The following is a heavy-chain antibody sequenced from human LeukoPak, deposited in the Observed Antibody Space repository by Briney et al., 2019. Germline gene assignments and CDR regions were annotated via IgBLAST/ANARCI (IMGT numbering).Heavy chain of an antibody. D-gene: IGHD3/OR15-3a*01. CDR1: GFSFSSNC. J-gene: IGHJ4*02. Sequence: GGSLRLSCAVSGFSFSSNCMSWVRQAPGKGLEWVANIKLDGSEKNYVDSVKGRFTISRDNTKNSLYLQMNSLRAEDTAVFYCARDQYDTWSRRGNFDSWGQGTLVIVSS. CDR2: IKLDGSEK. V-gene: IGHV3-7*03. CDR3: ARDQYDTWSRRGNFDS.